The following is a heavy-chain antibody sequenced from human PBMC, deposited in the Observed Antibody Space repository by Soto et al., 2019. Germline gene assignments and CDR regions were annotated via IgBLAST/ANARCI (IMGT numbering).Heavy chain of an antibody. CDR3: GRDLAVCDH. D-gene: IGHD6-19*01. Sequence: QVQLVQSGAEVTKPGASVKVSCKASGYTFTNYYIHWVRPAPGQGLEGMGIINPTSGSTNFAQKCQGRVTLTYDTSTNTGYMKRSGLGSEDTAVVYCGRDLAVCDHWGQGTLVTVSS. CDR1: GYTFTNYY. CDR2: INPTSGST. J-gene: IGHJ4*02. V-gene: IGHV1-46*03.